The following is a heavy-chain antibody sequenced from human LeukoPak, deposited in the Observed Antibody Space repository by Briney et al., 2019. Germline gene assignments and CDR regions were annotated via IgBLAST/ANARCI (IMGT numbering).Heavy chain of an antibody. V-gene: IGHV3-7*03. D-gene: IGHD2-15*01. CDR3: ARGVPSGSSRNNWFDP. CDR2: IKQDGSDK. Sequence: PGGSLRLSWVASGFTLSTYWMSWVRQAPGKGLEWVANIKQDGSDKYYVDSVKGRFTISRDNAKTSLYLQMNSLRAEDTAVYYCARGVPSGSSRNNWFDPWGQGTLVIVSS. J-gene: IGHJ5*02. CDR1: GFTLSTYW.